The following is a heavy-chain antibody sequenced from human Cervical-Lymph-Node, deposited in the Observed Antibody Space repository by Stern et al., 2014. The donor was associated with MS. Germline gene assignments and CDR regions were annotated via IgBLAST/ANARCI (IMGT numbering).Heavy chain of an antibody. CDR2: INPSGGST. CDR1: GYTFRDYY. CDR3: ARDRYGDPFDY. J-gene: IGHJ4*02. D-gene: IGHD4-17*01. Sequence: VQLVESGAELKKPGASMKVSCKTSGYTFRDYYIQWVRQAPGQGLEYMGWINPSGGSTTYAQKFRGRVTMTSDPSINTAYLELNGLQSDDTAIYYCARDRYGDPFDYWGQGTLVTVSS. V-gene: IGHV1-2*02.